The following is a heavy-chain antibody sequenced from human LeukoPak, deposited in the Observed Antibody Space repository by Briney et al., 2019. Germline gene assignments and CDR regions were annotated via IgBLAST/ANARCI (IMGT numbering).Heavy chain of an antibody. D-gene: IGHD2-21*02. CDR3: AKDSGDNVGVDY. CDR2: IRADGSDK. V-gene: IGHV3-30*02. Sequence: GGSLRLSCAASDFTVSSSYMSWVRQAPGKGLEWVTFIRADGSDKFYAGSVKGRFTISRDNSKNTLYLQMNSLRPEDTAVYYCAKDSGDNVGVDYWGQGTLVTVSS. CDR1: DFTVSSSY. J-gene: IGHJ4*02.